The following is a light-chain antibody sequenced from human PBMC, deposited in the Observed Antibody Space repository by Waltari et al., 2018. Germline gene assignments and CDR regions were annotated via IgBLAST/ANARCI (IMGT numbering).Light chain of an antibody. V-gene: IGLV3-25*03. CDR3: QSADSSGTYVI. Sequence: SYELTQPPSVSVSPGQTARITCSGGALPKQYAYWYQQKAGQAPGLVGNKNNEGPSGIPERLSGSMSGQTVTLTISGVQAEDEADYYCQSADSSGTYVIFGGGTKLTVL. CDR2: KNN. J-gene: IGLJ2*01. CDR1: ALPKQY.